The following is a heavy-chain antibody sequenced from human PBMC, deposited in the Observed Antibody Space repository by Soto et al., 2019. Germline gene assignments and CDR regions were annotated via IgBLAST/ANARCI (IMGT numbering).Heavy chain of an antibody. CDR3: AREGPDSSGYYRDS. CDR1: GGSISSGGYY. CDR2: IYYSGST. V-gene: IGHV4-31*03. J-gene: IGHJ4*02. D-gene: IGHD3-22*01. Sequence: SETLSLTCTVSGGSISSGGYYWSWIRQHPGKGLEWIGYIYYSGSTYYNPSLKSRVTISVDTSKNQFSLKLSSVTAADTAVYYCAREGPDSSGYYRDSWGQGTLVTVSS.